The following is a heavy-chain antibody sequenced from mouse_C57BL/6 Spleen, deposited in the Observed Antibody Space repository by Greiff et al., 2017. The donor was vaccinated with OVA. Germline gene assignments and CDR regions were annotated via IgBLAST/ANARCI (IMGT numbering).Heavy chain of an antibody. Sequence: EVQGVESGGGLVKPGGSLKLSCAASGFTFSDYGMHWVRQAPEKGLEWVAYISSGSSTIYYADTVKGRFTISRDNAKNTLFLQMTSLRSEDTAMYYCARRVITTVVADYFDYWGQGTTLTVSS. CDR1: GFTFSDYG. D-gene: IGHD1-1*01. CDR2: ISSGSSTI. J-gene: IGHJ2*01. CDR3: ARRVITTVVADYFDY. V-gene: IGHV5-17*01.